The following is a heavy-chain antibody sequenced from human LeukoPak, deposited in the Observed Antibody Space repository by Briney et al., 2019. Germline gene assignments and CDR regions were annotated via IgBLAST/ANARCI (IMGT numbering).Heavy chain of an antibody. V-gene: IGHV4-34*01. CDR2: INHSGST. D-gene: IGHD6-13*01. Sequence: PSETLSLTCAVYGGSFSGYYWSWIRQPPGKGLEWIGEINHSGSTNYNPSLKSRVTISVDTSKNQFSLKLSSVTAADTAVYYRARRAAAVYFDYWGQGTLVTVSS. J-gene: IGHJ4*02. CDR3: ARRAAAVYFDY. CDR1: GGSFSGYY.